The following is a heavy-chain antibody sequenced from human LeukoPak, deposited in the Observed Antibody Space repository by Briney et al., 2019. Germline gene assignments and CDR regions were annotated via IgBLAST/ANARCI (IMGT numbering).Heavy chain of an antibody. CDR3: AGERPSSSWYDY. J-gene: IGHJ4*02. Sequence: GGSLRLSCAASGFTFSSHLMTWVRQAPGKGLEWVANIYQDGREKYYAVSVKGRFTIPRDNAKNSLFLQMDSLRAEDTAVYYCAGERPSSSWYDYWGQGTLVTVSS. CDR1: GFTFSSHL. D-gene: IGHD6-13*01. CDR2: IYQDGREK. V-gene: IGHV3-7*01.